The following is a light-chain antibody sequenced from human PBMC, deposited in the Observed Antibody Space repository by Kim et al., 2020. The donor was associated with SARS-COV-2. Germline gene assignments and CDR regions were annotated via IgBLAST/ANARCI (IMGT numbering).Light chain of an antibody. CDR2: GAS. CDR1: QRVSNN. J-gene: IGKJ2*01. V-gene: IGKV3-15*01. Sequence: PGETATLSCRASQRVSNNVAWYQLKPGQAPRLRIYGASTRATGTPARFSASGSGTDFTLTVSSLQSEDFAVYYCHQYNDWPPGDTFGQGTKLEI. CDR3: HQYNDWPPGDT.